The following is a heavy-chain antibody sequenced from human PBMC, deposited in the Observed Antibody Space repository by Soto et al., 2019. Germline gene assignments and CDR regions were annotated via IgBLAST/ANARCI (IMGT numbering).Heavy chain of an antibody. CDR3: ARAPSWWYFDL. J-gene: IGHJ2*01. Sequence: ASVKVSCKASGYTFTSYAMHWVRQAPGQRLEWMGWINAGNGNTKYSQKFQGRVTITRDISASTAYMELSSLRSEDTAVYYCARAPSWWYFDLWGRGTLVTVSS. CDR2: INAGNGNT. V-gene: IGHV1-3*01. CDR1: GYTFTSYA.